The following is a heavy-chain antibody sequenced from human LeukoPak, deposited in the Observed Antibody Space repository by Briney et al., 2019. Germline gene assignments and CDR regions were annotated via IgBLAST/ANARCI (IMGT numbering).Heavy chain of an antibody. CDR3: ARWADLGAFDI. J-gene: IGHJ3*02. Sequence: GGSLRLSCAASGFTFSSYWMHWVRQAPGKGLVWASRINSDGSTTTYADSVKGRFTISRDNAKNSLYLQMNSLRAEDTAVYYCARWADLGAFDIWGQGTMVTVSS. CDR2: INSDGSTT. V-gene: IGHV3-74*01. CDR1: GFTFSSYW.